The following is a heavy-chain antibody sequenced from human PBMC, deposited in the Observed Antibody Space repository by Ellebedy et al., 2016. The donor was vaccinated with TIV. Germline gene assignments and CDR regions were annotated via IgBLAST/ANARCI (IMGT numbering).Heavy chain of an antibody. J-gene: IGHJ4*02. CDR1: GFTFSSYS. V-gene: IGHV3-21*01. CDR3: ASPAARYCTNGVCYTGNY. CDR2: ISSSSSYI. D-gene: IGHD2-8*01. Sequence: GESLKISXAASGFTFSSYSMNWVRRAPGKGLEWVSSISSSSSYIYYADSVKGRFTISRDNAKNSLYLQMNSLRAEDTAVYYCASPAARYCTNGVCYTGNYWGQGTLVTVSS.